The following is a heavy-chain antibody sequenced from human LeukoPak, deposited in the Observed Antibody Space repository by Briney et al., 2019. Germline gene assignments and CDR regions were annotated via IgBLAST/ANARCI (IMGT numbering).Heavy chain of an antibody. J-gene: IGHJ5*02. V-gene: IGHV3-30*18. CDR2: ISDHGSEK. D-gene: IGHD1-14*01. CDR1: GFTFSNYA. Sequence: PGGSLRLSCAASGFTFSNYAMHWVRQAPGKGLEWVAVISDHGSEKYYADSVRGRFTISRDHSMDTLHLQMNSLRDEDTAIYFCAKVFVLMRGTPENWFDPWGQGTLVTVSS. CDR3: AKVFVLMRGTPENWFDP.